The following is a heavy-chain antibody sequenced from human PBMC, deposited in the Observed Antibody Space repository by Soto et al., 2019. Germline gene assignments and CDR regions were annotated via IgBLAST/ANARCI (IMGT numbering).Heavy chain of an antibody. J-gene: IGHJ4*02. CDR2: IIPILGIA. CDR3: ASERGYSGYDLFDY. V-gene: IGHV1-69*02. Sequence: SVKVSCKASGGTFSSYTISWVRQAPGQGLEWMGRIIPILGIANHAQKFQGRVTITADKSTSTAYMELSSLRSEDTAVYYCASERGYSGYDLFDYWGQGTLVTVSS. D-gene: IGHD5-12*01. CDR1: GGTFSSYT.